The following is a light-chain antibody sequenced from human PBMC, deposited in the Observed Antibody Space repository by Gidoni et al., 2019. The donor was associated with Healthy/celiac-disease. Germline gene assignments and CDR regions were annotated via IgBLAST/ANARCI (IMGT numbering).Light chain of an antibody. Sequence: DIVMTQSPDSLAVSLGERATINCKSSQSVLYSSNNKNYSAWYQQKPGQPPKLLIYWASTRESGVPDRFSGSGSGTDFTLTISSLQAEYVAVYYCQQYYSTPYTFGQGTKLEIK. CDR1: QSVLYSSNNKNY. CDR3: QQYYSTPYT. CDR2: WAS. V-gene: IGKV4-1*01. J-gene: IGKJ2*01.